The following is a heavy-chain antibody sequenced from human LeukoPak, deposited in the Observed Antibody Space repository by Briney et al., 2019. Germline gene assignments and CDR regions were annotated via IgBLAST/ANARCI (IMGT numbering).Heavy chain of an antibody. CDR2: ISGSGGST. V-gene: IGHV3-23*01. CDR3: SKAKGFHYYDSSGFYSDS. J-gene: IGHJ5*01. Sequence: GGSLRLSCAASGFTFSSCALTWVRQAPGKGLQWVSSISGSGGSTYYADSVQGRFTISRDNSKNTLYLQMNSLRAEDTAVYYCSKAKGFHYYDSSGFYSDSWGQGTLVTVSS. CDR1: GFTFSSCA. D-gene: IGHD3-22*01.